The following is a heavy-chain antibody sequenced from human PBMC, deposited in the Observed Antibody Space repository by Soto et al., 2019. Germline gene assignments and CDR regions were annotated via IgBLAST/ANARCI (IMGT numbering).Heavy chain of an antibody. Sequence: ASVKVSCKASGYTFTSYAMQWVRQAPGQRLEWMGWINAGNGNTKYSQKFQGRVTITRDTSASTAYMELSSLRSEDTAVYYCAFELSVPTGFYPWCQGDVLTISS. CDR3: AFELSVPTGFYP. V-gene: IGHV1-3*01. D-gene: IGHD1-26*01. CDR1: GYTFTSYA. CDR2: INAGNGNT. J-gene: IGHJ5*02.